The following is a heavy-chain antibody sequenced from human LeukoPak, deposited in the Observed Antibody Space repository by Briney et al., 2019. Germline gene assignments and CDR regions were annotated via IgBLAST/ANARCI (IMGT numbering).Heavy chain of an antibody. CDR3: AIAQYLADDVFDI. CDR2: IHKDGSSV. CDR1: GFTFSTYW. J-gene: IGHJ3*02. Sequence: GGSLRLSCAASGFTFSTYWMHWVRQAPGKGLVWVSRIHKDGSSVTYADSVNGRFIISRDNVKNTLFLQMNSLRVQDTAVYYCAIAQYLADDVFDIWGQGTVVTVSS. D-gene: IGHD2-2*01. V-gene: IGHV3-74*01.